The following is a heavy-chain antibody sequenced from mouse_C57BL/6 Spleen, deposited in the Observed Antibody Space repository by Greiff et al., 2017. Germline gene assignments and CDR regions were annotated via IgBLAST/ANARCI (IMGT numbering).Heavy chain of an antibody. D-gene: IGHD1-1*01. J-gene: IGHJ3*01. CDR3: ARDYYGPAWFAY. CDR2: IRYDGSN. CDR1: GYSITSGYY. V-gene: IGHV3-6*01. Sequence: EVQLQESGPGLVKPSQSLSLTCSVTGYSITSGYYWNWIRQFPGNKLEWMGYIRYDGSNNYNPSLKNRITITRDTSKNQFFLKLNSVTTEDTATYYCARDYYGPAWFAYWGQGTLVTVSA.